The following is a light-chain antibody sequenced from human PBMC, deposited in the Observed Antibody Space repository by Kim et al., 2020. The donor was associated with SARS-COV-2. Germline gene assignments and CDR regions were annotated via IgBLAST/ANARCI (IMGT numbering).Light chain of an antibody. J-gene: IGKJ2*01. CDR3: QQFNNFPQT. V-gene: IGKV1D-13*01. Sequence: SASVGERVTITGRASQAITSALAWYQQRPGKAPKLLIFDASTLESGVPSRFSGSGSGTSFTLTISGLQPEDFATYYCQQFNNFPQTFGQGTKLEI. CDR2: DAS. CDR1: QAITSA.